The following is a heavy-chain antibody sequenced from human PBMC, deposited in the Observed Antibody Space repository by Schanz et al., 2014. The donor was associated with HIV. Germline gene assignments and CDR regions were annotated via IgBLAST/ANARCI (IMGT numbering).Heavy chain of an antibody. CDR2: IWYDGSNK. CDR1: GFRFSSYA. D-gene: IGHD5-18*01. J-gene: IGHJ6*02. CDR3: ARDAASHSYGSTMDV. V-gene: IGHV3-33*08. Sequence: VQLLESGGGLVQPGGSLRLSCAASGFRFSSYAMSWVRQAPGKGLEWVAVIWYDGSNKYYADSVKGRFTISRDSSKNTLYLQMNSLRAEDTAVYYCARDAASHSYGSTMDVWGQGTTVTVSS.